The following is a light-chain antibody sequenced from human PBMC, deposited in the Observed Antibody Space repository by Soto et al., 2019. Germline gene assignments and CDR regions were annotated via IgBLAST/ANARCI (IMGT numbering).Light chain of an antibody. CDR3: QQYNNWPPVT. CDR2: GAS. CDR1: QSVSSN. Sequence: EIVMTQSPATLSVSPGERATLSCRASQSVSSNLAWYQQKFGQAPRLLIYGASTRVAGIPARFSGSGSGTEFNLTISRLQSEDLAVYYCQQYNNWPPVTFGQGTRLEIK. J-gene: IGKJ5*01. V-gene: IGKV3-15*01.